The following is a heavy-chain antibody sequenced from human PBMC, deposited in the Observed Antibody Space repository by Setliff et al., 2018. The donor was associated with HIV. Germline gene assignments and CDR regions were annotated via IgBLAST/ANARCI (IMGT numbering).Heavy chain of an antibody. CDR1: GYTFTNYY. D-gene: IGHD3-10*01. V-gene: IGHV1-46*01. Sequence: ASVKVSCKASGYTFTNYYMHWVRQAPGQGLEWMGIIDPSGGTRSYALKFQGRVTMTRDTSTSTVYMELSSLRSEDTAVYYCARALLDYFLDYWGQGTLVTVSS. J-gene: IGHJ4*02. CDR3: ARALLDYFLDY. CDR2: IDPSGGTR.